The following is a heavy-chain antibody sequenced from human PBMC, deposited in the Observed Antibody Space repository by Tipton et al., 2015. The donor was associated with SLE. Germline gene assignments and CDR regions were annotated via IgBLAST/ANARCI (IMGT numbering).Heavy chain of an antibody. CDR1: GGSFSGYY. CDR2: MNHSGST. D-gene: IGHD3-9*01. J-gene: IGHJ4*02. V-gene: IGHV4-34*01. Sequence: TLSLTCAVYGGSFSGYYWSWIRQPPGKGLEWIGEMNHSGSTNYNPSLKSRVTISVDRSKNQFSLKLSSVTAADTAVYYCASGRLRYFDWLYRFDYWGQGTLVTVSS. CDR3: ASGRLRYFDWLYRFDY.